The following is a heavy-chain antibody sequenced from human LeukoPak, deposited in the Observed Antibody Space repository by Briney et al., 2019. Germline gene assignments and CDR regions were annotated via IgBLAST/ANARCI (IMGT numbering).Heavy chain of an antibody. D-gene: IGHD5-18*01. V-gene: IGHV3-48*04. CDR2: ISSSSSTI. J-gene: IGHJ5*02. CDR1: GFTFSSYS. CDR3: ARGPSYGYSLFDP. Sequence: PGGSLRLSCAASGFTFSSYSMNCVCQAPGKGLEWVSYISSSSSTIYYADSVKGRFTISRDNAKNSMYLQMNSLRAEDTAVYYCARGPSYGYSLFDPWGQGTLVTVSS.